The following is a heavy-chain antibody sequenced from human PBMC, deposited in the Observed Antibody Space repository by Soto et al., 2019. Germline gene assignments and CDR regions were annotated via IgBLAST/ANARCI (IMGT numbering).Heavy chain of an antibody. Sequence: QVQLVESGGGVVQPGRSLRLSCAASGFTFSSYGVHWVRQAPGKGLEWVAVISYDGSNKYYADSVKGRFTISRDNSKNTLYLQMNSLRAEDTAVYYCANLIVGATPTANGMDVWGQGTTVTVSS. D-gene: IGHD1-26*01. CDR1: GFTFSSYG. CDR2: ISYDGSNK. J-gene: IGHJ6*02. V-gene: IGHV3-30*18. CDR3: ANLIVGATPTANGMDV.